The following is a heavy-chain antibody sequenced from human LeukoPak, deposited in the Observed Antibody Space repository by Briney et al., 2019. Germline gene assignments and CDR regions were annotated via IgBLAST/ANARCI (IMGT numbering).Heavy chain of an antibody. CDR3: ARGNSGYSSSWLDY. V-gene: IGHV4-4*07. D-gene: IGHD6-13*01. Sequence: SETLSPTCTVSGGSMSSYYWSWIRQPAGKGLEWIGRIYTSGSTNYSPSLKSRVTMSVDTSKNQFSLKLSSVTAADTAVYYCARGNSGYSSSWLDYWGQGTLVTVSS. CDR2: IYTSGST. J-gene: IGHJ4*02. CDR1: GGSMSSYY.